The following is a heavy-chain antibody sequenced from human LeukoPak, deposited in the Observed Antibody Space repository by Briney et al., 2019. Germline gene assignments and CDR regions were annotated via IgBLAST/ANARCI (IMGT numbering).Heavy chain of an antibody. J-gene: IGHJ4*02. CDR3: ARRAGDYSHPYDY. V-gene: IGHV3-23*01. CDR1: GFSFTQIG. CDR2: IGGGGSDT. D-gene: IGHD3-22*01. Sequence: GGSLRLSCAFSGFSFTQIGMGWVRQAPGKGLEWVAAIGGGGSDTKYTDSVQGRFTLSRDISRNTLVLQMNSLRAEDTAVYYCARRAGDYSHPYDYWGQGTLVTVSS.